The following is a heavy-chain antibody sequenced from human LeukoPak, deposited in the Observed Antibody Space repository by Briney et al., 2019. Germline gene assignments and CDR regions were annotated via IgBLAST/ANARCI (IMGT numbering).Heavy chain of an antibody. Sequence: PSQTLSLTCTVSGGSISSAGYYWNWIRQHPGKGLEWIGYIYYSGSTSYNPSLKGRVTMSVDTSKSQFSLRLSSVTAADTAVYYCAREATPYKSPCYYYYMDVWGKGTSVTVSS. D-gene: IGHD5-24*01. J-gene: IGHJ6*03. CDR1: GGSISSAGYY. CDR3: AREATPYKSPCYYYYMDV. V-gene: IGHV4-31*03. CDR2: IYYSGST.